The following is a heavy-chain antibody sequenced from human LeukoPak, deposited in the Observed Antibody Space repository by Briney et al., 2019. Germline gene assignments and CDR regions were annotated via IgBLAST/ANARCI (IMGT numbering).Heavy chain of an antibody. D-gene: IGHD2-2*01. CDR2: ISGSGGST. Sequence: GGSLRLSCAASGFTFSSYAMSWVRQAPGKGLEWVSAISGSGGSTYYADSVKGRFTISRDNSKNTLYLQMNSLRAEDTAVYYCARRGDCSSTSCYVYLSYWGQGTLVTVSS. CDR3: ARRGDCSSTSCYVYLSY. J-gene: IGHJ4*02. V-gene: IGHV3-23*01. CDR1: GFTFSSYA.